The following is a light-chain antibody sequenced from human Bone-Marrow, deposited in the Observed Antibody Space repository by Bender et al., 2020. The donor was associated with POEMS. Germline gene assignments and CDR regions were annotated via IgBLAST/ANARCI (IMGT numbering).Light chain of an antibody. V-gene: IGLV2-14*01. J-gene: IGLJ2*01. CDR1: NSDVGAYDY. CDR2: EVT. CDR3: TSYAGRNTVI. Sequence: QSALTQPASVSGSPGQSITISCTGTNSDVGAYDYVSWYQDHPGKAPKLMIYEVTKRPSGVSDRFSGSNSGNTASLTVSGLHTEDEADYYCTSYAGRNTVIFGRGTKLTVL.